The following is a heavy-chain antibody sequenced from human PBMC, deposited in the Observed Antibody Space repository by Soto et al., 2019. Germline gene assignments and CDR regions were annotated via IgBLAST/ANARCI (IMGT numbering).Heavy chain of an antibody. J-gene: IGHJ3*02. D-gene: IGHD2-21*01. V-gene: IGHV4-61*01. Sequence: TLSLTCTVSGGSVSSGSYYWSWIRQPPGKGLEWIGYIYYSGSTNYNPSLKSRVTISVDTSKNQFSLKLSSVTAADTAVYYCAREHRPDDAFDIWGQGTMVTVSS. CDR3: AREHRPDDAFDI. CDR1: GGSVSSGSYY. CDR2: IYYSGST.